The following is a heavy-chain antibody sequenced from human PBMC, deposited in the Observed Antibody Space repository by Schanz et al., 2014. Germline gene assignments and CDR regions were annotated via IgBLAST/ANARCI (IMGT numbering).Heavy chain of an antibody. Sequence: EVQLLESGGGLVQPGGSLRLSCASSGFSFTTYAMSWVRQAPGKGLEWVSSISSGGGSTYYADSVKGRFTISRDNAKNTLYLKMNSLSAEDTAVYYCARDQGYTTSWHIFDYWGLGTLVTVSS. CDR3: ARDQGYTTSWHIFDY. D-gene: IGHD6-13*01. V-gene: IGHV3-23*01. CDR2: ISSGGGST. J-gene: IGHJ4*01. CDR1: GFSFTTYA.